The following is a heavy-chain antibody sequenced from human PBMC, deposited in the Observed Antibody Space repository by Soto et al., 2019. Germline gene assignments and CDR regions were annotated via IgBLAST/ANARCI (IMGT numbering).Heavy chain of an antibody. CDR1: GFTFSDYY. D-gene: IGHD3-3*01. Sequence: QVQLVESGGGLVKPGGSLRLSCAASGFTFSDYYMSWIRQAPGKGLEWVSYISSSGSTIYYADSVKGRFTISRDNAKNSLYLQMNSLRAEDTAVYYCAREERYSDFWSGYIPYYYMDVWGKGTTVTVSS. CDR3: AREERYSDFWSGYIPYYYMDV. CDR2: ISSSGSTI. V-gene: IGHV3-11*01. J-gene: IGHJ6*03.